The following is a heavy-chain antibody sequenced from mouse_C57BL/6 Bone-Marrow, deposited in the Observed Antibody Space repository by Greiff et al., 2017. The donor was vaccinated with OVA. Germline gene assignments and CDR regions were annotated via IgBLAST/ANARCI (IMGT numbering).Heavy chain of an antibody. V-gene: IGHV2-9-1*01. CDR3: ARNYGSSYLWYFDV. Sequence: VQVVESGPGLVAPSQSLSITCTVSGFSLTSYAISWVRQPPGKGLEWLGVIWTGGGTNYNSALKSRLSISKDNSKSQVFLKMNSLQTDDTARYYCARNYGSSYLWYFDVWGTGTTVTVSS. D-gene: IGHD1-1*01. CDR2: IWTGGGT. CDR1: GFSLTSYA. J-gene: IGHJ1*03.